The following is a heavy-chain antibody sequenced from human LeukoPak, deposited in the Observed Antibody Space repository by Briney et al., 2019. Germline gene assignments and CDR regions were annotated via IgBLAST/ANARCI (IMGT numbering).Heavy chain of an antibody. J-gene: IGHJ5*02. CDR3: ARDNYDFWSGYNWFDP. CDR1: GYSISSGYY. D-gene: IGHD3-3*01. Sequence: PSETPSLTCAVSGYSISSGYYWGWIRQPPGKGLGWIGSIYHSGSTYYNPSLKSRVTISVDTSKNQFSLKLSSVTAADTAVYYCARDNYDFWSGYNWFDPWGQGTLVTVSS. CDR2: IYHSGST. V-gene: IGHV4-38-2*02.